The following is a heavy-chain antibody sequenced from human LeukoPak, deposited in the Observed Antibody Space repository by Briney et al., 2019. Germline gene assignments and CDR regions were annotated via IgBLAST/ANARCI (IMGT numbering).Heavy chain of an antibody. CDR2: IYYSGST. D-gene: IGHD6-13*01. CDR1: GGSISSYY. CDR3: ARQGGYSSSPDF. J-gene: IGHJ4*02. V-gene: IGHV4-59*08. Sequence: PSETLSLTCTVSGGSISSYYWSWIRQPPGKELEWIGYIYYSGSTKYNPSLKSRVTISVDTSKNQFSLKLSSVTAADTAVYYCARQGGYSSSPDFWGQGTLVTVSS.